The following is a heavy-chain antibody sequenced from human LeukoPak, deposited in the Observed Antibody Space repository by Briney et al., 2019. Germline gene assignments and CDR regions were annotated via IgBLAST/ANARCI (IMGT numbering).Heavy chain of an antibody. CDR3: ARRGAVAGTGDY. J-gene: IGHJ4*02. CDR1: GFIFSSYW. CDR2: IKGDGSTT. V-gene: IGHV3-74*01. D-gene: IGHD6-19*01. Sequence: GGSLRLSCAASGFIFSSYWMYWVRQAPGKGLVWVSRIKGDGSTTSYADSVKGRFTISRDNAKNTLYLQMSSLRAEDTAVYYCARRGAVAGTGDYWGQGTLVTVSS.